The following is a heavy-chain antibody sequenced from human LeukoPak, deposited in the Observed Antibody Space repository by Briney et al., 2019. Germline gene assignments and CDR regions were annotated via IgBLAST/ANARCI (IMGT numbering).Heavy chain of an antibody. CDR2: IASDGSST. V-gene: IGHV3-74*01. CDR3: ARGRPHGNDY. Sequence: GGYLRLSCAASGFTFSSYWMNWVRQAPGKGLVWVSRIASDGSSTTYADSVKGRFSISRDNAKNTLYLQMNSLRVEDTAVYYCARGRPHGNDYWGQGTLVTVSS. J-gene: IGHJ4*02. D-gene: IGHD4-23*01. CDR1: GFTFSSYW.